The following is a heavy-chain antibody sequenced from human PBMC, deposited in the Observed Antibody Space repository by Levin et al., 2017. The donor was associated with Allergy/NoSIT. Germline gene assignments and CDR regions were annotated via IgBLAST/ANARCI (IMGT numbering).Heavy chain of an antibody. D-gene: IGHD2-2*01. CDR3: ARGRRYCSSTSCSEKTVDWFDP. CDR1: GGSFSGYY. V-gene: IGHV4-34*01. CDR2: INHSGST. Sequence: SQTLSLTCAVYGGSFSGYYWSWIRQPPGKGLEWIGEINHSGSTNYNPSLKSRVTISVDTSKNQFSLKLSSVTAADTAVYYCARGRRYCSSTSCSEKTVDWFDPWGQGTLVTVSS. J-gene: IGHJ5*02.